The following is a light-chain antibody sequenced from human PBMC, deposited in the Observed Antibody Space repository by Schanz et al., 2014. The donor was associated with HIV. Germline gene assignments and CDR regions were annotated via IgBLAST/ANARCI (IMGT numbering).Light chain of an antibody. J-gene: IGLJ2*01. CDR1: TGAVTSGHY. CDR2: DTN. V-gene: IGLV7-46*01. Sequence: QAVVTQEPSLTVSPGGTVTLTCGSSTGAVTSGHYAYWFQQKPGQAPRTLIHDTNNRHSWTPARFSGSLLGGKAALTLSGAQPEDEADYYCLLSYSGARLVRFGGGTKLTVL. CDR3: LLSYSGARLVR.